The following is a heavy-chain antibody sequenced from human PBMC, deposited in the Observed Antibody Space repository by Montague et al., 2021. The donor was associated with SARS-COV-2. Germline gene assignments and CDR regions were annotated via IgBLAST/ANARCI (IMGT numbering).Heavy chain of an antibody. V-gene: IGHV4-39*01. D-gene: IGHD3-16*02. CDR1: GASISSSENS. Sequence: SETLSLTCTVSGASISSSENSWGWIRQSPGKGLEWFGSIFYSGTTYFNPSLRSRIAISVDTSKNQFSLKVTSVTAADTAVYYCARHVTFGGVVAALDHWGQGHLVSVSS. J-gene: IGHJ4*02. CDR2: IFYSGTT. CDR3: ARHVTFGGVVAALDH.